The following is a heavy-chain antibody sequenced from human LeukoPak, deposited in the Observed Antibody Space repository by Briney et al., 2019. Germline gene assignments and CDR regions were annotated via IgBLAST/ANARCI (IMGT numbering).Heavy chain of an antibody. J-gene: IGHJ4*02. Sequence: GGSLRLSCAASGFTFSSFGMHWVRQAPGKGLEWVAVILYVASNKYYADSVKGRFTISRDNSKNTLYLQMNSLRDDDTAVYYCVRGVGVSRFNYLDSWGQGTLVIVSS. CDR1: GFTFSSFG. D-gene: IGHD6-13*01. CDR2: ILYVASNK. CDR3: VRGVGVSRFNYLDS. V-gene: IGHV3-33*01.